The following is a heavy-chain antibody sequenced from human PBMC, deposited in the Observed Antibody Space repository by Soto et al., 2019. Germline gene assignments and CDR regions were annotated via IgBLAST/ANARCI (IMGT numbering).Heavy chain of an antibody. CDR1: GDTFTSYA. J-gene: IGHJ4*02. Sequence: QVQLVQSGAEVKKPGASVKVSCKASGDTFTSYAMHWVRQAPGQRLGWMGGINAGNRNTKYSRKFQGRVTITRDTSASTAYMELSSLRSEDTAVYYCARDLGGWPDYWGQGTLVTVSS. V-gene: IGHV1-3*01. CDR3: ARDLGGWPDY. D-gene: IGHD2-15*01. CDR2: INAGNRNT.